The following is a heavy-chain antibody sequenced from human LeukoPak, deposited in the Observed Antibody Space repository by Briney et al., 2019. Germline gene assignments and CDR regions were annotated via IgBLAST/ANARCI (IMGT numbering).Heavy chain of an antibody. CDR3: ATIDY. V-gene: IGHV3-74*01. Sequence: PGGSLRLSCAASGFTFSSYWMHWVRQAPGEGLVWVSRISSDGRSTSHADSVKGRFTISRDNAKNTLYLQMNSLRPEDTAVYYCATIDYWGQGTLVTVSS. CDR2: ISSDGRST. J-gene: IGHJ4*02. CDR1: GFTFSSYW. D-gene: IGHD3-9*01.